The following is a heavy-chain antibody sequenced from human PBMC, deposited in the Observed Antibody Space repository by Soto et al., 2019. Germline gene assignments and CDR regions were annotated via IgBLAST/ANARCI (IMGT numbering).Heavy chain of an antibody. CDR2: INHSGST. Sequence: QVQLQQWGAGLLKPSETLSLTCAVYGGSFSGYYWSWIRQPPGKGLEWIGEINHSGSTNYNPSLKSRVTISVDTSKNQFSLKLSSVTAADTAVYYCARGDRMATNLGGFDYWGQGTLVTVSS. J-gene: IGHJ4*02. CDR3: ARGDRMATNLGGFDY. V-gene: IGHV4-34*01. CDR1: GGSFSGYY. D-gene: IGHD5-12*01.